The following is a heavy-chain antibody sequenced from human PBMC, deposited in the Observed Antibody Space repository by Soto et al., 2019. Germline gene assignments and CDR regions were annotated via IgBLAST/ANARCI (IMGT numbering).Heavy chain of an antibody. CDR1: GYTCTIYG. CDR2: ISAYNGNT. J-gene: IGHJ5*02. CDR3: ARELGQQLVGWFDP. V-gene: IGHV1-18*01. Sequence: ASVKVSCKASGYTCTIYGISWVLQSRGQWLEWMGWISAYNGNTNYAQKLQGRVTMTTDTSTSTAYMELRSLRSDDTAVYYCARELGQQLVGWFDPWGQGTLVTVSS. D-gene: IGHD6-13*01.